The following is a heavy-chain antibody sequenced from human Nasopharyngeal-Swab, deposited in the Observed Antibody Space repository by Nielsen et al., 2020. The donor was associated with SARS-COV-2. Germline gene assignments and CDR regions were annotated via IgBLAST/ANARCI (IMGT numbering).Heavy chain of an antibody. Sequence: GESLKISCAAPGFTFSDSAIHWVRQAPGKGLEWVGFIRTKTYGGVAEYAASVKGRFTITRDDSKSTAYLQMNSLKGEDTAVYYCSRTSFYYYDSSGHYPRYYAMDVWGQGTTVTVSS. CDR3: SRTSFYYYDSSGHYPRYYAMDV. V-gene: IGHV3-49*04. CDR2: IRTKTYGGVA. D-gene: IGHD3-22*01. CDR1: GFTFSDSA. J-gene: IGHJ6*02.